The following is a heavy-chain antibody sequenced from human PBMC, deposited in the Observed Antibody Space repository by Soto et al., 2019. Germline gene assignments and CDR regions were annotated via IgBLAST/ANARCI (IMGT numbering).Heavy chain of an antibody. CDR2: IYPDDSET. D-gene: IGHD4-17*01. CDR3: PRGWTYGDFDNWFDP. CDR1: GYSFSSYW. J-gene: IGHJ5*02. V-gene: IGHV5-51*01. Sequence: GESLKISCKGSGYSFSSYWIGWVRQMPGKDLEWIGIIYPDDSETRYSPSFQGQVTISADKSTSTAYLQWSSLKASDTAMYYCPRGWTYGDFDNWFDPWGQGTLVTVSS.